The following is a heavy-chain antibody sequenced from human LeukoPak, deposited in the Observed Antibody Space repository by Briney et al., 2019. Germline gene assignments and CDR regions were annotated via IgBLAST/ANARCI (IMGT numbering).Heavy chain of an antibody. CDR1: GYTFTDYY. Sequence: ASVKVSCKASGYTFTDYYVHWVRQAPGQGLEWMGWINPDSSGTYYAQKFQGRVTMTRDTSISTAYMELSRLRSDDTAVYYCARDLNYYGSGSYYFDYWGQGTLVTVSS. CDR2: INPDSSGT. V-gene: IGHV1-2*02. J-gene: IGHJ4*02. CDR3: ARDLNYYGSGSYYFDY. D-gene: IGHD3-10*01.